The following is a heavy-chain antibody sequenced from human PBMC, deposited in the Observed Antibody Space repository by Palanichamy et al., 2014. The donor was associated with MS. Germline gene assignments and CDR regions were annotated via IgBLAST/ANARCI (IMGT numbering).Heavy chain of an antibody. CDR1: GFSFNTYW. CDR3: TRDMRTSVTAERFDL. D-gene: IGHD1-26*01. CDR2: INQDGNAK. J-gene: IGHJ3*01. Sequence: EVQLVEVWGRAGSXRGGPVRLSCAATGFSFNTYWMTWVRQPPGKGLEWVANINQDGNAKRYLDSVKGRITVSRDNAKNSLYLQINSLRAEDTAIYYCTRDMRTSVTAERFDLWGQGTMVTVSS. V-gene: IGHV3-7*04.